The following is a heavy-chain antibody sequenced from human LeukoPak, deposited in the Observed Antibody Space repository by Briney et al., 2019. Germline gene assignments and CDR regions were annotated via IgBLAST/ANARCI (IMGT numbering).Heavy chain of an antibody. D-gene: IGHD6-6*01. Sequence: GGSLRLSCAASGFTFSSYWMSWVRQAPGKGLEWVANIKQDGSEKHYVDSVKGRFTIPRDNAKKSLFLHMNSLRVEDTAVYYCARGSEYTSSTNYYFDYWGQGTLVTVSS. CDR3: ARGSEYTSSTNYYFDY. CDR1: GFTFSSYW. J-gene: IGHJ4*02. CDR2: IKQDGSEK. V-gene: IGHV3-7*01.